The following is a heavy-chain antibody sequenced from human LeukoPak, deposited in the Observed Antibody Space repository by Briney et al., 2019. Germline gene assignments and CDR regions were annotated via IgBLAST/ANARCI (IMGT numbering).Heavy chain of an antibody. J-gene: IGHJ3*02. V-gene: IGHV4-39*07. CDR1: GGSISSSSYY. CDR2: IYYSGST. D-gene: IGHD1-26*01. Sequence: SETLSLTCSVSGGSISSSSYYWGWIRQPPGKGLEWIGSIYYSGSTYYNPSLKSRVTISVDTSKNQFSLKLSSVTAADTAVYYCASDRSGAFDIWGPRTMVTVSS. CDR3: ASDRSGAFDI.